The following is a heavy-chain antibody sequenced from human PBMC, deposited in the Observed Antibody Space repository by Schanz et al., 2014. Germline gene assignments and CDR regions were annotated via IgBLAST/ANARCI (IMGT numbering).Heavy chain of an antibody. Sequence: QVQLVQSGAEVKKPGASVKVSCKASGYTFTSYSMHWVRQAPGQGLEWMGIINPSGGGTSYALRFQDRVTVTRDTSRSTVDMELSSLKSDDTTVSDCARGGYSSGWYDRDIAHFDYWGQGTLVTVSS. D-gene: IGHD6-19*01. J-gene: IGHJ4*02. CDR2: INPSGGGT. CDR3: ARGGYSSGWYDRDIAHFDY. V-gene: IGHV1-46*01. CDR1: GYTFTSYS.